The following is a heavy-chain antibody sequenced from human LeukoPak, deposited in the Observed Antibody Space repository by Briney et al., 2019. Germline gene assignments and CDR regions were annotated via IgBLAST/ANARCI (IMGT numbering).Heavy chain of an antibody. V-gene: IGHV4-38-2*02. J-gene: IGHJ4*02. CDR3: ARSGLNFDY. Sequence: SSETLSLTCTVSGYSISSGYYWGWIRQPPGKGLEWIGSIYHSGSTYYNPSLKSRVTISVDTSKNQFSLKLSSVTAADTAVYYCARSGLNFDYWGQGTLVTVSS. CDR1: GYSISSGYY. CDR2: IYHSGST. D-gene: IGHD3-10*01.